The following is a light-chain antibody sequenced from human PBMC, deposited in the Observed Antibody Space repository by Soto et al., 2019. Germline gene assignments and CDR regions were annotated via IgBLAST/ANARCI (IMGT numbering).Light chain of an antibody. Sequence: SYELTQPPSVSVAPGQTATITCGGQNIGTKSVHWYQQTPGQAPVLVVYDDRARPSGIPGRISGSNSGNTATLSITRVEAGDEADYYCQMWDINSDHYVFGSGTQLTVL. V-gene: IGLV3-21*02. J-gene: IGLJ7*01. CDR3: QMWDINSDHYV. CDR2: DDR. CDR1: NIGTKS.